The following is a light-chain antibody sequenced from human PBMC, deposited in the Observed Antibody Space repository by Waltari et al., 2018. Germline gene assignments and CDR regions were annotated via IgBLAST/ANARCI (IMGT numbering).Light chain of an antibody. CDR2: DAS. CDR1: QSVSSY. Sequence: EIVLTQSPATLSLSPGERPTLPCRARQSVSSYLAWYQQKPGQAPRLLIYDASNRATGIPARFSGSGSGTDFTLTISSLEPEDFAVYYCQQRSNWPTFGGGTKVEIK. J-gene: IGKJ4*01. CDR3: QQRSNWPT. V-gene: IGKV3-11*01.